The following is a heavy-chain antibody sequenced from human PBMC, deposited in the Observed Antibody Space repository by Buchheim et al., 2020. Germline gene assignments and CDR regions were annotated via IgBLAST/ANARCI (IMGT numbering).Heavy chain of an antibody. CDR2: VSASGDS. Sequence: QVQLQESGPGLVKPSETLSLTCNVSGGSITGSYWSWIRQPPGKGLEWIGYVSASGDSIYNPSLESRVTMSVERAKNQVCLKLRSATAADTAIYYCARDCGGDCYGHYYGLDVWGQGTT. D-gene: IGHD2-21*02. CDR1: GGSITGSY. CDR3: ARDCGGDCYGHYYGLDV. V-gene: IGHV4-59*12. J-gene: IGHJ6*02.